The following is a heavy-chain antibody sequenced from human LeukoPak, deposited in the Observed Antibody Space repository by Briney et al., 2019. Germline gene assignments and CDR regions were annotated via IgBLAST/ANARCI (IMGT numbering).Heavy chain of an antibody. D-gene: IGHD4-11*01. CDR2: IYHSGYT. CDR3: ARHDNYSRASDI. Sequence: SETLSLTCTVSGGSIRSYYWSWVRQPPRKGLEWIGYIYHSGYTDYNPSFKSRVTISIDTSKNQFSLKLSSVTAADTAMYYCARHDNYSRASDIWGQGTMVTVSS. V-gene: IGHV4-59*08. CDR1: GGSIRSYY. J-gene: IGHJ3*02.